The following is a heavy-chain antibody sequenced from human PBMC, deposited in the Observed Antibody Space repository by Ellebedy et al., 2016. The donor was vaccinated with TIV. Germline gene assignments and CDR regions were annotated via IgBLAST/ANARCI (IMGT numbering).Heavy chain of an antibody. CDR2: ISAYNGNT. CDR3: ATSKLYLDTSGYFDY. V-gene: IGHV1-18*04. D-gene: IGHD3-22*01. Sequence: AASVKVSCKASGYTFTIYGINWVRQAPGQGLEWMGWISAYNGNTNYAQKPQGRVTMTTDTSTSTAYMELRSLRSDDTAVYYCATSKLYLDTSGYFDYWGQGTLVTVSS. CDR1: GYTFTIYG. J-gene: IGHJ4*02.